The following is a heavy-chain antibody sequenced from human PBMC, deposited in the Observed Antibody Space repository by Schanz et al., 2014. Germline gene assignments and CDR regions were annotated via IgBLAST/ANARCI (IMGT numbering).Heavy chain of an antibody. CDR2: ISGSGDHT. D-gene: IGHD2-21*02. Sequence: VQLVESGGGLVKPGGSLRLSCTASGFTFSDYYMTWIRQAPGKGLEWVSVISGSGDHTHYADSVKGRFTISRDTSGNTLYLQMNSLTGEDTDVYYCAKDGVPSPWVCFGGYCYSGGADYWGQGTLVTVSS. CDR3: AKDGVPSPWVCFGGYCYSGGADY. J-gene: IGHJ4*02. V-gene: IGHV3-23*04. CDR1: GFTFSDYY.